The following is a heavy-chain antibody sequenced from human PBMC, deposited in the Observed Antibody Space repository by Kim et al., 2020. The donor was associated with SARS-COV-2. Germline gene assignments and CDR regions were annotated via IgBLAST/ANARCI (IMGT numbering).Heavy chain of an antibody. CDR3: ASPLLYYYDSAGYRL. J-gene: IGHJ1*01. V-gene: IGHV4-39*01. D-gene: IGHD3-22*01. Sequence: PSPKSRVTISVDTSKNQFSLNLNSVTAADTAVYYCASPLLYYYDSAGYRLWGQGTLVTVSS.